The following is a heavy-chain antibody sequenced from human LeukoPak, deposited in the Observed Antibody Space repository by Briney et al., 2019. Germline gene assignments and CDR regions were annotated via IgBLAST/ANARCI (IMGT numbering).Heavy chain of an antibody. D-gene: IGHD3-3*01. CDR1: GGSISSYY. V-gene: IGHV4-59*08. CDR3: ARARVFGVVSPDYYYYYMDV. J-gene: IGHJ6*03. Sequence: SETLSLTCTVSGGSISSYYWSWIRQPPGKGLEWIGYIYYSGSTNYNPSLKSRVTISVDTSKNQFSLKLSSVTAADTAVYYCARARVFGVVSPDYYYYYMDVWGKGTTVTVSS. CDR2: IYYSGST.